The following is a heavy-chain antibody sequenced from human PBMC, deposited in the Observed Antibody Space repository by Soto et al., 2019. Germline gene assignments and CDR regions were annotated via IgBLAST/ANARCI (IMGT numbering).Heavy chain of an antibody. V-gene: IGHV4-30-2*01. CDR1: GDSITSVGDS. J-gene: IGHJ6*02. Sequence: SETLSLTYAVSGDSITSVGDSWSWIRQPPGKALEWIGYIYHTGTTYYTAALKSRVTISLDRSKNRISLSLNSVTAADTAVYYCAATVFGEYSHYALDVWGQGTTVT. D-gene: IGHD3-3*01. CDR2: IYHTGTT. CDR3: AATVFGEYSHYALDV.